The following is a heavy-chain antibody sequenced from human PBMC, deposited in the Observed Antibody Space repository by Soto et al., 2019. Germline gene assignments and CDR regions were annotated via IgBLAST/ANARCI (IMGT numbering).Heavy chain of an antibody. Sequence: RLSCAASGFTFSSYWMHWVRQAPGKGLVWVSRINSDGSSTSYADSVKGRFTISRDNAKNTLYLQMNSLRAEDTAVYYCARDAPPYYYGSGSYFYDYWGQGTLVTVSS. J-gene: IGHJ4*02. CDR1: GFTFSSYW. V-gene: IGHV3-74*01. CDR3: ARDAPPYYYGSGSYFYDY. D-gene: IGHD3-10*01. CDR2: INSDGSST.